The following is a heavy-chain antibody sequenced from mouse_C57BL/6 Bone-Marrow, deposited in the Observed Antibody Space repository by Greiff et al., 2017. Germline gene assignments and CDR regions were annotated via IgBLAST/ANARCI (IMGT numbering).Heavy chain of an antibody. J-gene: IGHJ2*01. Sequence: VQLQQSGAELMKPGASVKLSCKATGYTFTGYWIEWVKQRPGHGLEWIGEIFPGGGSTKYNAKFKGKATFTADTSSNTAYMQLSSLTTGYSTVYYWARGRYWGQGTTLTVSS. CDR2: IFPGGGST. CDR1: GYTFTGYW. CDR3: ARGRY. V-gene: IGHV1-9*01.